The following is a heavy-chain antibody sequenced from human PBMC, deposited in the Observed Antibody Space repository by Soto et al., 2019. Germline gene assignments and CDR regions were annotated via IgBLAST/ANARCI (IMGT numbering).Heavy chain of an antibody. D-gene: IGHD2-15*01. CDR2: IRSTSNAM. V-gene: IGHV3-48*02. Sequence: EVQLVESGGGLVQPGGSLRLSCVASGCTFSRSSMNWVRQAPGKGLEWVSNIRSTSNAMYYADSVKGRFTVSRDNGKNSLYLQMNSLRDEDTAVYYCARDMVGFDYWGQGTLVTVSS. CDR3: ARDMVGFDY. J-gene: IGHJ4*02. CDR1: GCTFSRSS.